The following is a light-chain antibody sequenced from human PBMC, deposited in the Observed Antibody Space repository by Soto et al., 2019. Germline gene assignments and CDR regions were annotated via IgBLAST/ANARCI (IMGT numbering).Light chain of an antibody. CDR1: SSDVGGYDY. CDR3: SSYATSSTVV. Sequence: QSALTQPASVSGSLGQSITISRTGTSSDVGGYDYVSWYQQHPGKDPKVVIFEVTYRPSGVSSRFSGSKSGNTASLTVSGLQAEDEVDYYCSSYATSSTVVFGGGTKLTV. V-gene: IGLV2-14*01. CDR2: EVT. J-gene: IGLJ2*01.